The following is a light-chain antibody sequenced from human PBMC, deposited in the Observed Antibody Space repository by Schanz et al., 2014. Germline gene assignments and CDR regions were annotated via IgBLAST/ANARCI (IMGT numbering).Light chain of an antibody. J-gene: IGLJ3*02. V-gene: IGLV2-14*02. Sequence: QSALTQPASVSGSPGQSVTISCTGISSDVGSYKLVSWYQQHPGKAPKLMIYEATKRPSGVSNRFSGSKSGNTASLTISGLQAEDEADYHQKVFGGGTKLTVL. CDR3: KV. CDR2: EAT. CDR1: SSDVGSYKL.